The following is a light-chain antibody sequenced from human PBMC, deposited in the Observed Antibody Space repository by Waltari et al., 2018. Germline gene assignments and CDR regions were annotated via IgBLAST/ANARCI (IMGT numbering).Light chain of an antibody. Sequence: DIQMTQSPSSLSASVGDRVTITCRASQNIDNYLNWYQQKEGKAPRLLMYSASSLQGGVPSRFRGSGSETEFTLTITSLQPEDAATYFCEQCYKSPATFGQGTRVQIK. CDR2: SAS. V-gene: IGKV1-39*01. J-gene: IGKJ1*01. CDR1: QNIDNY. CDR3: EQCYKSPAT.